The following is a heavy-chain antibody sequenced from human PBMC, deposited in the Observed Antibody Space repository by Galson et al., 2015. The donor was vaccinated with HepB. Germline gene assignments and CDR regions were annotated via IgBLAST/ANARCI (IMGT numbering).Heavy chain of an antibody. CDR3: AKNLIYYDIF. V-gene: IGHV3-23*01. D-gene: IGHD3-9*01. CDR1: EFSFSIYA. J-gene: IGHJ4*02. Sequence: SLRLSCAASEFSFSIYAMSWVRQAPGKGLEWVSGISANSLGTTSADSVKGRFTVSRDNSENTVYQGMNSLGAEVTAVYYCAKNLIYYDIFGGQGTLVTVSS. CDR2: ISANSLGT.